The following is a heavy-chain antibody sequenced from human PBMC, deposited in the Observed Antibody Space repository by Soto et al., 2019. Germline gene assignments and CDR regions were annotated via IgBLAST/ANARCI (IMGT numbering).Heavy chain of an antibody. V-gene: IGHV3-30*18. CDR3: AKVAQGDPLISDYGMDV. Sequence: QVQLVESGGGVVQPGRSLRLSCAASGFPFSSYGMHWVRQAPGKGLEWVAVISYDGSNKYYAESVKGRFTGSRDNSKNTLYLQMNSLRVEDTAVYYCAKVAQGDPLISDYGMDVWGQGTTVTVSS. J-gene: IGHJ6*02. CDR2: ISYDGSNK. D-gene: IGHD2-21*02. CDR1: GFPFSSYG.